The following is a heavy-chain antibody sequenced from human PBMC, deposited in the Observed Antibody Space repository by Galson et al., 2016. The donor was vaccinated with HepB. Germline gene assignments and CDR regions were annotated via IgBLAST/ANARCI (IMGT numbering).Heavy chain of an antibody. CDR3: AKAFTTADNFYQFGMDV. D-gene: IGHD1-1*01. V-gene: IGHV3-23*01. CDR1: GFTFSNYV. Sequence: SLRLSCAASGFTFSNYVMTWVRQSPGKGLEWVSRIGGPGRSKDYADSVNGRFTIFRDNSKNLLYLQIDSLRSEDTAVYYCAKAFTTADNFYQFGMDVWGKGTTVTVSS. J-gene: IGHJ6*04. CDR2: IGGPGRSK.